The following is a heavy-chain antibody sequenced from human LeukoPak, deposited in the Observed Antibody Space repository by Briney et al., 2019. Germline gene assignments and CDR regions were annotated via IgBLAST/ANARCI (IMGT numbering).Heavy chain of an antibody. CDR2: IYYSGST. J-gene: IGHJ6*02. CDR3: ARAGYSSSWYYYYGMDV. V-gene: IGHV4-59*01. D-gene: IGHD6-13*01. CDR1: GGSMSSYY. Sequence: PETLSLTCTVSGGSMSSYYWSWIRQPPGKGLEWIGYIYYSGSTNYNPSLKSRVTISVDTSKNQFSLKLSSVTAADTAVYYCARAGYSSSWYYYYGMDVWGQGTTVTVSS.